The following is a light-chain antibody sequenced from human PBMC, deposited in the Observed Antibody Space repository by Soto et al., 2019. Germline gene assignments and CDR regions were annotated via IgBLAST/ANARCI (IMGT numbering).Light chain of an antibody. J-gene: IGKJ1*01. CDR3: QQYNNWPRT. Sequence: EIVMTQSPATLSVSPGESATLSCRASQSVSSNLAWYQQKPGQAPRLLIYGTSTRATGVPARFSGSGSGTEFTLTISSLQSEGFAVYYCQQYNNWPRTFCQGTKVEIK. V-gene: IGKV3-15*01. CDR1: QSVSSN. CDR2: GTS.